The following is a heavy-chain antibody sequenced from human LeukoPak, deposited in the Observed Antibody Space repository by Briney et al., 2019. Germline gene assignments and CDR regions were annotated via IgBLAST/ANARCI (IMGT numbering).Heavy chain of an antibody. CDR2: INPNSGGT. Sequence: GASVKVSCKASGYTFTGYYMHWVRQAPGQGLEWMGWINPNSGGTNYAQKFQGRVTMTRDTSISTAYMELSRLRSDDTAVYYCATGGYSGSYLHYFDYWGQGTLVTVSS. CDR1: GYTFTGYY. D-gene: IGHD1-26*01. V-gene: IGHV1-2*02. CDR3: ATGGYSGSYLHYFDY. J-gene: IGHJ4*02.